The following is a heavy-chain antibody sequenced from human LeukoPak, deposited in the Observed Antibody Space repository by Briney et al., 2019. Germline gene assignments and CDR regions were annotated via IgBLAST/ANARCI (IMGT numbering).Heavy chain of an antibody. V-gene: IGHV4-59*08. D-gene: IGHD3-22*01. J-gene: IGHJ1*01. CDR3: ASRNYYDSSGSAPEYFQH. CDR2: IYYSGST. Sequence: SETLSLTCTVSGGSISSYYWSWIRQPPGKGLEWIGYIYYSGSTNYNPSLKSRVTISVDTSKNQFSLKLSSVTAADTAVYYCASRNYYDSSGSAPEYFQHWGQGTLVTVSS. CDR1: GGSISSYY.